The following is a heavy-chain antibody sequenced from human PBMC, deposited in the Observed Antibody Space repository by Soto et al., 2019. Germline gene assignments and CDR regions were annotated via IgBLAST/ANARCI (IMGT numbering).Heavy chain of an antibody. CDR2: INHSGST. J-gene: IGHJ5*02. CDR3: ARGQAKKDTAMVRPYNWFDP. V-gene: IGHV4-34*01. CDR1: GGSFSGYY. Sequence: SETLSLTCAVYGGSFSGYYWSWIRQPPGKGLEWIGEINHSGSTNYNPSLKSRVTISVDTSKNQFSLKLSSVTAADTAVCYCARGQAKKDTAMVRPYNWFDPWGQGTLVTVSS. D-gene: IGHD5-18*01.